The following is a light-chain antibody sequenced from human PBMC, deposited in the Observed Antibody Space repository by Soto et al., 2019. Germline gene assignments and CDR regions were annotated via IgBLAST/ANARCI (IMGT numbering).Light chain of an antibody. CDR2: EVS. J-gene: IGLJ2*01. Sequence: QSVLTQPASVSGSPGQSITISCTGTSSDVGGYNYVSWYQHHPGKAPKLLIYEVSSRPSGVSHRFSGSKSGNTASLTISGLQAEDEADYYCTSYTSSSTLVFGGGTKVTVL. V-gene: IGLV2-14*01. CDR1: SSDVGGYNY. CDR3: TSYTSSSTLV.